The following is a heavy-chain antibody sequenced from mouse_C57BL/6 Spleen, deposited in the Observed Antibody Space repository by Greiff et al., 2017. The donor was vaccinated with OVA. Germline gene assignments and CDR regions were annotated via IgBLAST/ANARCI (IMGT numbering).Heavy chain of an antibody. CDR1: GYTFTDYY. CDR3: ARERLRRFAY. CDR2: INPNNGGT. J-gene: IGHJ3*01. Sequence: EVKLQQSGPELVKPGASVKISCKASGYTFTDYYMNWVKQSHGKSLEWIGDINPNNGGTSYNQKFKGKATLTVDKSSSTAYMELRSLTSEDSAVYYCARERLRRFAYWGQGTLVTVSA. D-gene: IGHD2-4*01. V-gene: IGHV1-26*01.